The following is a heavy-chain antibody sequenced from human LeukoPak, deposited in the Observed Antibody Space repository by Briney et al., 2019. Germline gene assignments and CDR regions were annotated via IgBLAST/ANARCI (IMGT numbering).Heavy chain of an antibody. J-gene: IGHJ4*02. V-gene: IGHV3-30*18. CDR1: GITFSSYA. CDR2: ISYDGSNK. D-gene: IGHD2-2*01. Sequence: PGGSLRHSCAASGITFSSYAMSWVRQAPGKGLEWVAVISYDGSNKYYADSVKGRFTISRDNSKNTLYLQMNSLRAEDTAVYYCAKAYCSSTSCYFCDYWGQGTLVTVSS. CDR3: AKAYCSSTSCYFCDY.